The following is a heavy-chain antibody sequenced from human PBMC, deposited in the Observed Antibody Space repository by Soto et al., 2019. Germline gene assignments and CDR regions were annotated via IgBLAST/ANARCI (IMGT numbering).Heavy chain of an antibody. J-gene: IGHJ5*02. V-gene: IGHV4-31*03. D-gene: IGHD3-16*01. CDR1: GVSISSGGYY. CDR3: ARRIWYYDYIWGSRNWFDP. CDR2: IYYSGST. Sequence: TCTVSGVSISSGGYYWSWIRQHPGKGLELIGYIYYSGSTYYNPSLKSRVTISVDTSKNQFSLKLSSVTAADTAVYYCARRIWYYDYIWGSRNWFDPWGQGTLVTVSS.